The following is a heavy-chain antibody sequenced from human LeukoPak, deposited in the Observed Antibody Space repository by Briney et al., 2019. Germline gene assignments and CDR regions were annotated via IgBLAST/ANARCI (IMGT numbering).Heavy chain of an antibody. V-gene: IGHV3-23*01. CDR1: GFTFRNYA. Sequence: GGSLRLSCAASGFTFRNYAMTWVRQAPGKGLEWVSDISGNGRSTHYADSVRGRFTISRDNSRNTLYLQMNSLRVDDTAVYYCAKGGYWGQGTLVTVSS. J-gene: IGHJ4*02. CDR3: AKGGY. CDR2: ISGNGRST.